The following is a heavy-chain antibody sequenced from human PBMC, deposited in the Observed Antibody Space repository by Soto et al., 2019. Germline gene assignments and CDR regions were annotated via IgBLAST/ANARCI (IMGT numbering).Heavy chain of an antibody. D-gene: IGHD3-10*01. Sequence: ALVKVSCKASGYTFTSYYIHWVRQAPGQGLEWMGIINPSAASASYAQKFQGRVTMTRDTSTSTVYMELSSLRSEDTAVYYCARDGSGSYYGWFDPWGQGTLVTVSS. CDR1: GYTFTSYY. CDR3: ARDGSGSYYGWFDP. CDR2: INPSAASA. V-gene: IGHV1-46*01. J-gene: IGHJ5*02.